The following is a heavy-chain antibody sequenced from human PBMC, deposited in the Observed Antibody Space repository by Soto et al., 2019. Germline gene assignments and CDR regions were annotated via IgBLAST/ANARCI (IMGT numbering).Heavy chain of an antibody. CDR3: ARTIASGWRDAFDI. V-gene: IGHV5-51*01. CDR1: GYRFSNNW. CDR2: IYPSDSET. Sequence: GESLKISCKGSGYRFSNNWIGWVRQTPGKGLEWMGIIYPSDSETRYSPSFQGQVTISGDKSITTAYLQWSSLKASDTAMYYCARTIASGWRDAFDIWGQGTMVTVSS. D-gene: IGHD6-19*01. J-gene: IGHJ3*02.